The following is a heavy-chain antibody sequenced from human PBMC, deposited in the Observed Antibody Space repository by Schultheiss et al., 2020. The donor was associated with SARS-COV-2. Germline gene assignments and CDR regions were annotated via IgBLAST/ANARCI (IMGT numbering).Heavy chain of an antibody. CDR1: GFTFSSYA. CDR3: ARVGMGGFLEWLLFGY. D-gene: IGHD3-3*01. V-gene: IGHV3-7*01. Sequence: GGSLRLSCAASGFTFSSYAMHWVRQAPGKGLEWVANIKQDGSEKYYVDSVKGRFTISRDNAKNSLYLQMNSLRAEDTAVYYCARVGMGGFLEWLLFGYWGQGTLVTVAS. J-gene: IGHJ4*02. CDR2: IKQDGSEK.